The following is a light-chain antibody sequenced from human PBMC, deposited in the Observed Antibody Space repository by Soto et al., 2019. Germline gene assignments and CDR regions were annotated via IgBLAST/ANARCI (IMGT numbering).Light chain of an antibody. CDR1: QSVSSD. CDR2: GAS. CDR3: LQYNDWPPKQYT. Sequence: EIVMTQSPATLSVSPGERVTLSCRASQSVSSDLAWYQYKPGQAPRLLIYGASTRATGTPARFSGSGSGTELSLSLSSLQSEDFAVYYCLQYNDWPPKQYTFGQGTKLEIK. J-gene: IGKJ2*01. V-gene: IGKV3-15*01.